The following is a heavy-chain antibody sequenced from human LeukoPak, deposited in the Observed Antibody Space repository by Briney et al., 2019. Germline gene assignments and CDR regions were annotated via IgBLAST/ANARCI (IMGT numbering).Heavy chain of an antibody. CDR1: GGTFSSYA. Sequence: SVKVSCKASGGTFSSYAISWVRQAPGQGLEWMGGIIPIFGTANYAQKFQGRVTITADESTSTAYMELSSLRSEDTAVYYCARSSAGYSGYDLRWFDPWDQGTLVTVSS. D-gene: IGHD5-12*01. J-gene: IGHJ5*02. CDR3: ARSSAGYSGYDLRWFDP. V-gene: IGHV1-69*01. CDR2: IIPIFGTA.